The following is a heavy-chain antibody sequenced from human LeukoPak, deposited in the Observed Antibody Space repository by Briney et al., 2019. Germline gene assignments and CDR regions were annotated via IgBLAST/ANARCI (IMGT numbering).Heavy chain of an antibody. CDR1: GFTFSSYE. D-gene: IGHD3-10*02. CDR2: ISSSGSTI. CDR3: AELGITMIGGV. V-gene: IGHV3-48*03. Sequence: GGSLRLSCAASGFTFSSYEMNWVRQAPGKGLEWVSYISSSGSTIYYADSVKVRFTISRDNAKNSLYLQMNSLRAEGTAVYYCAELGITMIGGVWGKGTTVTISS. J-gene: IGHJ6*04.